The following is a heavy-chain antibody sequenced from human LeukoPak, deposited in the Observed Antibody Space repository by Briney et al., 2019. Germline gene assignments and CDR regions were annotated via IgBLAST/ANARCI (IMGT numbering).Heavy chain of an antibody. CDR3: ARQDEYSLNEVYYFDY. V-gene: IGHV1-18*01. Sequence: ASVKVSCKASGYTFTSYGISWVRQAPGQGLEWMGWISTYNGNTNYAQKLQGRVTMTTDTSTSTAYMELRSLRSDDTAVYYCARQDEYSLNEVYYFDYWGQGILVTVSS. J-gene: IGHJ4*02. D-gene: IGHD1-20*01. CDR2: ISTYNGNT. CDR1: GYTFTSYG.